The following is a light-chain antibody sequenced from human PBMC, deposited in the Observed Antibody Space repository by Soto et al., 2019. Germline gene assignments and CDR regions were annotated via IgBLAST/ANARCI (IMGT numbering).Light chain of an antibody. Sequence: QSALTQPASMSGSPGQSITISCTGTSSDVGNYKYVSWYQQHPGKAPKLMIYEVSNRPSGVSNRFSGSKSGNTASLTISGLQAEDETDYYCFSYTSSGTYAFGTGTKVTVL. J-gene: IGLJ1*01. CDR2: EVS. V-gene: IGLV2-14*01. CDR3: FSYTSSGTYA. CDR1: SSDVGNYKY.